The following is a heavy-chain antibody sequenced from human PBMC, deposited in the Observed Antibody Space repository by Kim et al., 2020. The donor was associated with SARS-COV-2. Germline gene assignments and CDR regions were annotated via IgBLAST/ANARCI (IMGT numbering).Heavy chain of an antibody. CDR2: ISGSGGST. CDR3: ARARGSGGYYDALDI. V-gene: IGHV3-23*01. D-gene: IGHD1-26*01. CDR1: GFSFNTYA. J-gene: IGHJ3*02. Sequence: GGSLRLSCAASGFSFNTYALTWVRRAPGKGLECVSTISGSGGSTFYADSVRGRFTLSRDNSKNRLYLQMDRLRADDTAVYYCARARGSGGYYDALDIWGQGTLVTVFS.